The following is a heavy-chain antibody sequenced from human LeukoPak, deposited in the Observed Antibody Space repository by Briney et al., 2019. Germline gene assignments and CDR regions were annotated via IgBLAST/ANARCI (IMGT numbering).Heavy chain of an antibody. J-gene: IGHJ4*02. D-gene: IGHD3-10*01. CDR1: GFTVSSNY. Sequence: PGGSLRLSCAASGFTVSSNYMNWVRQAPGKGLEWVAFILYDGSKKEYADSVMGRFTISRDNSKNTLYLQINSLRAEDTAVYYCANQKLSGSYLPDHWGQGTLVIVSS. V-gene: IGHV3-30*02. CDR3: ANQKLSGSYLPDH. CDR2: ILYDGSKK.